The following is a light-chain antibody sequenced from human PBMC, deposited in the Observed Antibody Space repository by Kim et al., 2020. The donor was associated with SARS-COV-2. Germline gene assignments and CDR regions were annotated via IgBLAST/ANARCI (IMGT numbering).Light chain of an antibody. Sequence: SASVRDRVTITCRASHSISGYLNWYHQKPGKVPKLLIYATSTLQAGVPSRFSGSESGTDFTLTISSLQPEDFATYYCQQSFSTPHTFGPGTKLEI. CDR1: HSISGY. CDR3: QQSFSTPHT. J-gene: IGKJ2*01. CDR2: ATS. V-gene: IGKV1-39*01.